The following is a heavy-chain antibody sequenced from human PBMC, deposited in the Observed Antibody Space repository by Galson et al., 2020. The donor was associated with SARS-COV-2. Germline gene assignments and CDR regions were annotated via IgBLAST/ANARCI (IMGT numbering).Heavy chain of an antibody. CDR3: ATAPGIAAAGSWFDP. CDR2: FDPEDGET. V-gene: IGHV1-24*01. Sequence: GESLKNSCKVSGYTLTELSMHWVRQAPGKGLEWMGGFDPEDGETIYAQKFQGRVTMTEDTSTDTAYMELSSLRSEDTAVYYCATAPGIAAAGSWFDPWGQGTLVTVSS. D-gene: IGHD6-13*01. CDR1: GYTLTELS. J-gene: IGHJ5*02.